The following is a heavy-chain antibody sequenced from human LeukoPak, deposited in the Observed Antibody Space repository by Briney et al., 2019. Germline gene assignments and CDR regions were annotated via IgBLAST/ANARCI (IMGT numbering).Heavy chain of an antibody. CDR2: IRYDGSNK. Sequence: GGSLRLSCAASGFTFSSYGMHWVRQAPGKGLEWVAFIRYDGSNKYYADSVKGRFTISRDNSKNTLYLQMNSLRAEDTAVYYCAKDLRYFGWSYYYYMDVWGKGTTVTVSS. D-gene: IGHD3-9*01. V-gene: IGHV3-30*02. CDR3: AKDLRYFGWSYYYYMDV. CDR1: GFTFSSYG. J-gene: IGHJ6*03.